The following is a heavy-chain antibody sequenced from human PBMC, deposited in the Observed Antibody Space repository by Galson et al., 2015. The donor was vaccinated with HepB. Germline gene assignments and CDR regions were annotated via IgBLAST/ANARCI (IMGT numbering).Heavy chain of an antibody. D-gene: IGHD6-13*01. CDR2: IRSKATNYAD. CDR1: GFTFSGSA. Sequence: SLRLSCAASGFTFSGSAIHWVRQASGRGPEWIGDIRSKATNYADSHVPPLKGRFTISRDDSKNITYLHMRSLKTADTAVYYCVRAGDFSGYSSSWGQGTLDTGS. J-gene: IGHJ4*02. CDR3: VRAGDFSGYSSS. V-gene: IGHV3-73*01.